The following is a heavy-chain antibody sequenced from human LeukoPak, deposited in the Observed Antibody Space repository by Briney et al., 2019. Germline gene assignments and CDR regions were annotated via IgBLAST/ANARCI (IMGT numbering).Heavy chain of an antibody. CDR1: GGSVSSGDYY. D-gene: IGHD3-10*01. J-gene: IGHJ5*02. Sequence: SETLSLTCTVSGGSVSSGDYYWSWIRQPPGKGLEWIGYIYYSGSTYYNPSLKSRVTISVDTSKNQFSLKLSSVTAADTAVYYCARDSGDLWFGERINNWFDPWGQGTLVTVSS. V-gene: IGHV4-30-4*01. CDR2: IYYSGST. CDR3: ARDSGDLWFGERINNWFDP.